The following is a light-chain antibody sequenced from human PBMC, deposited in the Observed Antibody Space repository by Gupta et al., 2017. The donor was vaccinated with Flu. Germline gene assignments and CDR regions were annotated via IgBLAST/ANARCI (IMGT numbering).Light chain of an antibody. CDR1: SSNIGIHY. V-gene: IGLV1-51*02. Sequence: ISCSGSSSNIGIHYVSWYQQLPGTAPKFLIYEDNKRPSGIPDRFSGSKSGTSATLGITGLQTGDEADYYCGTWDSSLRAVVFGGGTKLTVL. CDR3: GTWDSSLRAVV. J-gene: IGLJ3*02. CDR2: EDN.